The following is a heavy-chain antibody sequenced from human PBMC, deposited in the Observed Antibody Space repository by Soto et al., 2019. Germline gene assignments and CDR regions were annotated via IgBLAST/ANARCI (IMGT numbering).Heavy chain of an antibody. CDR2: ISSSSSYT. V-gene: IGHV3-11*05. CDR1: RFTFSDYY. Sequence: QVQLVESGGGLVKPGGSLRLSCAASRFTFSDYYMSWIRQAPGKGLEWVSYISSSSSYTNYADSVKGRFTISRDNAKNSLYLQMNSLRAEDTAAYYCARDHHRYSGYDYVDYWGQGTLVTVSS. CDR3: ARDHHRYSGYDYVDY. D-gene: IGHD5-12*01. J-gene: IGHJ4*02.